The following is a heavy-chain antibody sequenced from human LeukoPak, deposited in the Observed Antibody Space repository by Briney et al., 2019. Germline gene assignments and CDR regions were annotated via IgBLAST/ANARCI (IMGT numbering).Heavy chain of an antibody. J-gene: IGHJ4*02. CDR1: GGSLSGYY. Sequence: SETLSLTCAVYGGSLSGYYWSWMRQPPGKGLEWMGEINHSGSTNYNPSLKSRVTISVDTSKNQFSLKLSSVTAADTAVYYCARARQWLVRGFDYWGQGTLVTVSS. D-gene: IGHD6-19*01. CDR3: ARARQWLVRGFDY. V-gene: IGHV4-34*01. CDR2: INHSGST.